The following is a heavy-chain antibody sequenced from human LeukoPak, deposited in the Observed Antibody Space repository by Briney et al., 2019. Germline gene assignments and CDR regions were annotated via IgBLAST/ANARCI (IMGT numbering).Heavy chain of an antibody. CDR1: GGSISSGSYY. Sequence: SQTLSLTCTVSGGSISSGSYYWSWIRQPAGKGLEWIGRIYTSGSTNYNPSLKSRVTISADTSKNQFSLKLSSVTAADTAVYYCARVLPDSSGYYYRVWAFDIWGQGTMVTVSS. CDR2: IYTSGST. CDR3: ARVLPDSSGYYYRVWAFDI. D-gene: IGHD3-22*01. V-gene: IGHV4-61*02. J-gene: IGHJ3*02.